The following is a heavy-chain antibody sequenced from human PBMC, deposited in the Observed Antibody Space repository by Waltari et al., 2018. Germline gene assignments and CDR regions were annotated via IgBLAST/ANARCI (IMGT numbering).Heavy chain of an antibody. Sequence: EVQLVESGGGLVKPGRSLRLSCAASGFTFSSYTMNWVRQSPGKGLEWVSSISSISTYISYADSVKGRFTISRDDAENSLYLQMDSLRAEDTAVYYCTRDLYGSGGDWFDPWGQGTLVTVSS. CDR2: ISSISTYI. CDR3: TRDLYGSGGDWFDP. D-gene: IGHD3-10*01. V-gene: IGHV3-21*01. J-gene: IGHJ5*02. CDR1: GFTFSSYT.